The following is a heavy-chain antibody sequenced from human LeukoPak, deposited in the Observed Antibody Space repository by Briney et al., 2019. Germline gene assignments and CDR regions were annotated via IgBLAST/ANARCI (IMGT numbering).Heavy chain of an antibody. D-gene: IGHD3-10*01. CDR1: GFTFSSYS. Sequence: PGGSLRLPCAASGFTFSSYSMNWVRQAPGKGLEWVSSISSSSSYIYYADSVKGRFTISRDNAKNSLYLQMNSLRAEDTAVYYCAGLLWFGELLYGAFDIWGQGTMVTVSS. J-gene: IGHJ3*02. CDR3: AGLLWFGELLYGAFDI. V-gene: IGHV3-21*01. CDR2: ISSSSSYI.